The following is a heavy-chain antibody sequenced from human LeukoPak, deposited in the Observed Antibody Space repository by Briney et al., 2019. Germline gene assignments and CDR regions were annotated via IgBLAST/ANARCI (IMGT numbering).Heavy chain of an antibody. CDR2: ISYDGSNK. CDR3: AKGNWFDP. CDR1: GFTFSSYG. V-gene: IGHV3-30*18. Sequence: GRSLRLSCAASGFTFSSYGMHWVRQAPGKGLEWVAVISYDGSNKYYADSVKGRFTISRDNSKNTLYLQMNSLRAEDTAVYYCAKGNWFDPWGQGTLVTVSS. J-gene: IGHJ5*02.